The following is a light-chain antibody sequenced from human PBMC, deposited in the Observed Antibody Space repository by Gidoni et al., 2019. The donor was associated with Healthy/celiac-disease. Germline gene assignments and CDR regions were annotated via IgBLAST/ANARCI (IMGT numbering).Light chain of an antibody. V-gene: IGKV3-11*01. J-gene: IGKJ4*01. CDR3: QQRSNWPLT. CDR2: DAT. CDR1: PSVSSY. Sequence: EIVLTQSPATLSLSPGQRATLSCTASPSVSSYLAWYQQKPGQAPRLRIYDATNRATGIPARFSGSGSRTDFTLTISSLGPEDFAVYYCQQRSNWPLTFGGGTKVEIK.